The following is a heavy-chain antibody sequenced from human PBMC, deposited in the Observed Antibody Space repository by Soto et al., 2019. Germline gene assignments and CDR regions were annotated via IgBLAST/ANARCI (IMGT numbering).Heavy chain of an antibody. J-gene: IGHJ6*02. CDR3: AREEPSSGMDV. Sequence: GGSLRLSCAASGATFSSYEMNWVRQAPGEGLEWVAYISSSGSTIYYADSVKGRFTFSRDNAKNSLYLQMNSRTAADTAVYYSAREEPSSGMDVWGQGTTVTVSS. V-gene: IGHV3-48*03. CDR2: ISSSGSTI. D-gene: IGHD1-1*01. CDR1: GATFSSYE.